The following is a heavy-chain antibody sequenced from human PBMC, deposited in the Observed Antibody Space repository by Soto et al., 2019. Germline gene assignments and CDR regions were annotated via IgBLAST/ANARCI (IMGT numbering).Heavy chain of an antibody. CDR3: AKASGWFGEFDY. CDR1: GFTFSSYA. Sequence: EVPLLESGGGLVQPGGSLRLSCAASGFTFSSYAMSWVRQAPGKGLEWVSAISGSGGSTYYADSVKGRFTISRDNSKNTLHLQMNSLRAEDTAVYYCAKASGWFGEFDYWGQGTLVTVSS. D-gene: IGHD3-10*01. J-gene: IGHJ4*02. V-gene: IGHV3-23*01. CDR2: ISGSGGST.